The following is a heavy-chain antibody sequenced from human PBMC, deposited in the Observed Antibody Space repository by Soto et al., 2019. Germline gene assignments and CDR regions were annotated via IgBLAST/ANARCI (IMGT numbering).Heavy chain of an antibody. Sequence: ASVKVSCKASGYTFTSYDINWVRQATGQGLEWMGWMNPNSGNTGYAQKFQGRVTMTRNTSISTAYMELSSLRSEDTAVYYCANDNRKLLWFGEFNWFDPCGQGTLVTVSS. J-gene: IGHJ5*02. D-gene: IGHD3-10*01. CDR3: ANDNRKLLWFGEFNWFDP. CDR2: MNPNSGNT. V-gene: IGHV1-8*01. CDR1: GYTFTSYD.